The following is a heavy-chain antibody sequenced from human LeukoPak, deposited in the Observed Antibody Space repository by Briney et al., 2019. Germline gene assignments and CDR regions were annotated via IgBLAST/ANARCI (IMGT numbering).Heavy chain of an antibody. D-gene: IGHD3-22*01. CDR2: ISGRGDST. CDR1: GFTFSSYA. Sequence: GGSLRLSCAASGFTFSSYAMSWVRQAPGKGLEWVSAISGRGDSTYYADSVKGRFTIYRDNSKNTRYLQMNSLRAEDTAVYYCAKPHLPYYYDSSGPASWGQGTLVTVSS. J-gene: IGHJ5*02. CDR3: AKPHLPYYYDSSGPAS. V-gene: IGHV3-23*01.